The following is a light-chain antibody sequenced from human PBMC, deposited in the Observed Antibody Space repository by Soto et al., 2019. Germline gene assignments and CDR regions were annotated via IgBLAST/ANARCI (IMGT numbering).Light chain of an antibody. CDR1: SSDVGGYNY. Sequence: QSVLTQAASVSGSPGQSITISCTGTSSDVGGYNYVSWYQQHPGKAPKLMIYDVSNRPSGVSNRFSGSKSGNTASLTISGLQAEDEADYYCSSYTSSSTSLYVFGTGTKVTVL. CDR2: DVS. J-gene: IGLJ1*01. V-gene: IGLV2-14*01. CDR3: SSYTSSSTSLYV.